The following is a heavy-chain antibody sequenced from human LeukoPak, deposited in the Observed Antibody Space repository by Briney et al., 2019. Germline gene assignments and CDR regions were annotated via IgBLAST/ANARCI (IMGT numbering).Heavy chain of an antibody. V-gene: IGHV4-30-4*08. CDR1: GGSISSGDYY. Sequence: PSETLSLTCTVPGGSISSGDYYWSWIRPPPGKGLEWIGYIYYSGSTYYNPSLKSRVTISVDTSKNQFSLKLSSVTAADTAVYYCARDHGPSYYYDSSGLDYWGQGTLVTVSS. J-gene: IGHJ4*02. CDR3: ARDHGPSYYYDSSGLDY. CDR2: IYYSGST. D-gene: IGHD3-22*01.